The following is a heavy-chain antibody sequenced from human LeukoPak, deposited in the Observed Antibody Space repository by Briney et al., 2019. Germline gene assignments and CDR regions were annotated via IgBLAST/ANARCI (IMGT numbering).Heavy chain of an antibody. CDR3: AREESPYYYGSGDLGPSFDY. J-gene: IGHJ4*02. D-gene: IGHD3-10*01. CDR2: TYYRSKWYN. Sequence: SQTLSLTCAISGDSVSSNSAAWNWIRQSPSRGLEWLGRTYYRSKWYNDYAVSVKSRITINPDTSKNQFSLQLNSVTPEDTAVYYCAREESPYYYGSGDLGPSFDYWGQGTLVTVSS. V-gene: IGHV6-1*01. CDR1: GDSVSSNSAA.